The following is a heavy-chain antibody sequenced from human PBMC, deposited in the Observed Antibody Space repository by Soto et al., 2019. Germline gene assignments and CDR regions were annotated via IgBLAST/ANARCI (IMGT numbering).Heavy chain of an antibody. Sequence: GGSLRRSYAASGFTFSSYGMHWVRQAPGKGLEWVAVISYDGSNKYYADSVKGRFTISRDNSKNTLYLQMNSLRAEDTAVYYCAKDVGDYGDYYYYGMDVWGQGTTVTVSS. J-gene: IGHJ6*02. CDR3: AKDVGDYGDYYYYGMDV. CDR1: GFTFSSYG. D-gene: IGHD4-17*01. V-gene: IGHV3-30*18. CDR2: ISYDGSNK.